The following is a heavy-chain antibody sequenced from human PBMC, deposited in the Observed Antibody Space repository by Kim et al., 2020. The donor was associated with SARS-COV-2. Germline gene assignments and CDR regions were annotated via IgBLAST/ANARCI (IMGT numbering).Heavy chain of an antibody. CDR3: AKVRDYDRSFDY. V-gene: IGHV3-23*01. Sequence: GSLRLSCAASGFTFSSYAMSWVRQAPGKGLEWVSAISGSGGSTYYADSVKGRFTISRDNSKNTLYLQMNSLRAEDTAVYYCAKVRDYDRSFDYWGQGTLVTVSS. CDR2: ISGSGGST. CDR1: GFTFSSYA. J-gene: IGHJ4*02. D-gene: IGHD3-22*01.